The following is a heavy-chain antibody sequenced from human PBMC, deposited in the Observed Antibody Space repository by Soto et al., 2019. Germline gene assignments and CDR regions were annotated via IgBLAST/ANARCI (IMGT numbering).Heavy chain of an antibody. V-gene: IGHV3-23*01. CDR2: ISGSGRNT. CDR3: ASPRFGDRGAFDY. D-gene: IGHD4-17*01. Sequence: VQLLESGGGLVQPGGSLRLSCAASGFMFSNYAMAWVRQAPGKGLEGVSAISGSGRNTDYADSVKGRFTISRDNSKSTLYLQLNSLRVEDTAVYYCASPRFGDRGAFDYCGQGTLVTVSS. CDR1: GFMFSNYA. J-gene: IGHJ4*02.